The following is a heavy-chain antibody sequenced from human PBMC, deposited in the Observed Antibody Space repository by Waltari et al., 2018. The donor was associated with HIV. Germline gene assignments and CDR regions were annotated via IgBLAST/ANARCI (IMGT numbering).Heavy chain of an antibody. V-gene: IGHV4-38-2*02. CDR2: IYHSGST. CDR1: GYSISSGYY. J-gene: IGHJ6*02. D-gene: IGHD6-19*01. CDR3: AREPEYSSGWYSSWTYYYYGMDV. Sequence: QVQLQESGPGLVKPSETLSLTYTVSGYSISSGYYWGWIRQPPGKGLEWIGSIYHSGSTYYNPSLKSRVTISVDTSKNQFSLKLSSVTAADTAVYYCAREPEYSSGWYSSWTYYYYGMDVWGQGTTVTVSS.